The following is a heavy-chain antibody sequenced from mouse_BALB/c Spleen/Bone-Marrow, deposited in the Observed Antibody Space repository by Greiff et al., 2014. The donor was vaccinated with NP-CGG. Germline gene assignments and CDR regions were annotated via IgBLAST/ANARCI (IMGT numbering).Heavy chain of an antibody. Sequence: EVQLQQSGPGLVKPSQSLSLTCTVTGYSITSDYAWNWIRQFPGNKLEWMGYISYSGSTSYNPSLKSRISITRDTSKNQFFLQLNSVTTEDTATYYCARYYYGSSAYAMDYWGQGTSVTVSS. CDR3: ARYYYGSSAYAMDY. V-gene: IGHV3-2*02. CDR2: ISYSGST. CDR1: GYSITSDYA. J-gene: IGHJ4*01. D-gene: IGHD1-1*01.